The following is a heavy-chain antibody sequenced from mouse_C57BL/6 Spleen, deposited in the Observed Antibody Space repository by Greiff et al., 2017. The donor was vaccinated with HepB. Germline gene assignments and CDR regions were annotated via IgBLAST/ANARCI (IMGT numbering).Heavy chain of an antibody. J-gene: IGHJ1*03. CDR2: ISSGSSTI. CDR3: ARYYYGSSYGYFDV. CDR1: GFTFSDYG. D-gene: IGHD1-1*01. Sequence: EVMLVESGGGLVKPGGSLKLSCAASGFTFSDYGMHWVRQAPEKGLEWVAYISSGSSTIYYADTVKGRFTISRDNAKNPLFLQMTSLRSEDTAMYYCARYYYGSSYGYFDVWGTGTTVTVSS. V-gene: IGHV5-17*01.